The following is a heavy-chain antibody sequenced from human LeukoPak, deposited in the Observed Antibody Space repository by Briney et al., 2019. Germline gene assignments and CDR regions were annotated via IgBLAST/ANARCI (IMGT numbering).Heavy chain of an antibody. D-gene: IGHD2-2*01. Sequence: AVKVSFKASGGTFSSYAISWVRQAPGQGLEWMGGFIPIFGTANYAQKFQGRVTITADESTSTAYMELSSLRSEDTAVYYCAGYCSSTSCSGALGFDYWGQGTLVTVSS. CDR2: FIPIFGTA. CDR3: AGYCSSTSCSGALGFDY. V-gene: IGHV1-69*13. CDR1: GGTFSSYA. J-gene: IGHJ4*02.